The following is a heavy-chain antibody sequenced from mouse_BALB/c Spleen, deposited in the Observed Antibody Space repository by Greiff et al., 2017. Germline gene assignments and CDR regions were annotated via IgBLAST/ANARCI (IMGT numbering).Heavy chain of an antibody. CDR3: ATYYDYGNYYAMDY. V-gene: IGHV1-14*01. D-gene: IGHD2-4*01. CDR1: GYTFTSYV. Sequence: VQLKESGPELVKPGASVKMSCKASGYTFTSYVMHWVKQKPGQGLEWIGYINPYNDGTKYNEKFKGKATLTSDKSSSTAYMELSSLTSEDSAVYYCATYYDYGNYYAMDYWGQGTSVTVSS. J-gene: IGHJ4*01. CDR2: INPYNDGT.